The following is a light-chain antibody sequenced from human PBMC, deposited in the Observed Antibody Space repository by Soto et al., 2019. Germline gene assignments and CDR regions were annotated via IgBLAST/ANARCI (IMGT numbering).Light chain of an antibody. CDR2: KDS. J-gene: IGLJ2*01. V-gene: IGLV3-25*02. CDR1: ALPKQY. CDR3: QAWDTSTVV. Sequence: SYELTQPPSVSVSPGQTARITCSGDALPKQYAYWYQQKPGQAPVLVIYKDSERPSGIPERFSGSSSGTTVTLTISGVQAEDEADYYCQAWDTSTVVFGGGTQLTVL.